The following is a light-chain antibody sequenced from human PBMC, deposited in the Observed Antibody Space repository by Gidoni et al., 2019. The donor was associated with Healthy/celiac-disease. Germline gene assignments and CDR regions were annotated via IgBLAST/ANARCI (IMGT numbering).Light chain of an antibody. CDR3: QQSYSTTWT. V-gene: IGKV1-39*01. J-gene: IGKJ1*01. CDR1: QSISSY. Sequence: DIQMTQSPSSLSASVGDRVTITCRASQSISSYLNWYQQKPGKAPKLLIYAASSLQSGVPSRFSGSGSGTDFTLTISSLQPEDFATCYWQQSYSTTWTFGQGTKVEIK. CDR2: AAS.